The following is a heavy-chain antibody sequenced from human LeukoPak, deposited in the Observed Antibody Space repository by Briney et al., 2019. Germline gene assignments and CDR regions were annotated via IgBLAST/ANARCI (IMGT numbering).Heavy chain of an antibody. CDR2: MNPNSGNT. Sequence: ASVKVSCKASRYTFTSYDINWVRQATGQGLEWMGWMNPNSGNTGYAQKFQGRVTITRNTSISTAYMELSSLRSEDTAVYYCARGHRGRAGDYMDVWGKGTTVTVSS. D-gene: IGHD3-10*01. CDR1: RYTFTSYD. J-gene: IGHJ6*03. CDR3: ARGHRGRAGDYMDV. V-gene: IGHV1-8*03.